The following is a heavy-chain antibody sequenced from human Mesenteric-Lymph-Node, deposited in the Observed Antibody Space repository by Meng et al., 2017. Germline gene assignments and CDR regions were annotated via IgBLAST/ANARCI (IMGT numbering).Heavy chain of an antibody. D-gene: IGHD2-15*01. J-gene: IGHJ3*02. CDR2: IIPILGIA. CDR1: GGTFSSYT. Sequence: SVKVSCKASGGTFSSYTISWVRQAPGQGLEWMGRIIPILGIANYAQKFQGRVTITADKSTSTAYMELSSLRSEDTAVYYCARGYCSGGSCYSFSAFDIWGQGTM. CDR3: ARGYCSGGSCYSFSAFDI. V-gene: IGHV1-69*02.